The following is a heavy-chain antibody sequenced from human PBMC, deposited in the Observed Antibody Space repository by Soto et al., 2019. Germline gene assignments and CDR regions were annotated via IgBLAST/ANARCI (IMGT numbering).Heavy chain of an antibody. CDR2: TNQHGTII. CDR3: TRDIGGRGAL. V-gene: IGHV3-74*01. Sequence: PGGSLRLSCEASGFTFSSYWFHWVRQVPGKGLVWVSRTNQHGTIIDYAGFVKGRFTISRDNAKNTLYLEMDSLRVEDTAVYYCTRDIGGRGALWGPGTLVTVSS. D-gene: IGHD3-16*01. J-gene: IGHJ4*02. CDR1: GFTFSSYW.